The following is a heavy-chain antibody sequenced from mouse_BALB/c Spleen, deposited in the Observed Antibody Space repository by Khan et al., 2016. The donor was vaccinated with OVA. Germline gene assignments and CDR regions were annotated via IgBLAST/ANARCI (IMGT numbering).Heavy chain of an antibody. CDR3: ARAGRWFDY. Sequence: EVQLQESGPGLVKPSQSLSLACSVTGYSITSGYYWNWIRQFPGKKLEWMGYITSGDTFNYNPSLKNRISITRDTSKNQFFLNLNSVTPEDTATYYCARAGRWFDYWGQGTLVIVSA. CDR2: ITSGDTF. CDR1: GYSITSGYY. J-gene: IGHJ3*01. V-gene: IGHV3-6*02. D-gene: IGHD3-3*01.